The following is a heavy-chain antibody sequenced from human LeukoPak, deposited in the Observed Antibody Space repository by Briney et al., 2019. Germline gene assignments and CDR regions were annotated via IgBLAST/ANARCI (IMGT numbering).Heavy chain of an antibody. CDR1: GFTFDDYA. Sequence: PGRSLRLSCAASGFTFDDYAMHWVRQAPGKGLEWVSGISWNSGSIGYADSVKGRFTISRDNAKNSLYLHMNSLRAEDTALYYCAKDMGTMIVGGFDPWGQGTLVTVSS. J-gene: IGHJ5*02. V-gene: IGHV3-9*01. CDR2: ISWNSGSI. CDR3: AKDMGTMIVGGFDP. D-gene: IGHD3-22*01.